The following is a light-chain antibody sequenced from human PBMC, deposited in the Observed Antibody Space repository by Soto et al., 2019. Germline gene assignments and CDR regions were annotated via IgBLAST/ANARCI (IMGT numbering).Light chain of an antibody. CDR2: GTS. CDR1: QSVSSIY. CDR3: QQYDSSPVT. V-gene: IGKV3-20*01. J-gene: IGKJ1*01. Sequence: EIVLTQAPGTLSLSPGERATLSCMASQSVSSIYLAWYQQKPGQPPRLLISGTSRRANGIPDRFSGSGSGTDFTLTISRLEPEDFAVYCCQQYDSSPVTFGQGTKGEIK.